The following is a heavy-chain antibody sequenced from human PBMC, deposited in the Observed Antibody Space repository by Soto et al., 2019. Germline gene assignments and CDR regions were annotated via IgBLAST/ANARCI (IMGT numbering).Heavy chain of an antibody. J-gene: IGHJ6*02. D-gene: IGHD2-2*01. CDR1: GGTFSNYA. Sequence: QVQLVQSGAEVKTPGSSVKVSCKASGGTFSNYAISWVRQAPGQGLEWMGGIIPIFDTADYAQRFQGRVTITADESTSTAHLELSSLTSGDTAVYYCARDMIPAAISYRYYALDVWGQGTTVTVSS. V-gene: IGHV1-69*01. CDR2: IIPIFDTA. CDR3: ARDMIPAAISYRYYALDV.